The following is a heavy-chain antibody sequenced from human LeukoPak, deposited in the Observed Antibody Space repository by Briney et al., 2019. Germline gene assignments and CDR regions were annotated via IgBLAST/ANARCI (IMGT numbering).Heavy chain of an antibody. CDR2: IGGMGGST. V-gene: IGHV3-23*01. CDR3: AKERDYYYYYYMDV. CDR1: GFTFSSFA. J-gene: IGHJ6*03. Sequence: GGSLRLSWAPSGFTFSSFAMSWVRQAPGKGLEWVSAIGGMGGSTNYADSGKGRLSISRDNSKNTLYLQMNSLRAEDTAVYYCAKERDYYYYYYMDVWGKGTTVTVSS.